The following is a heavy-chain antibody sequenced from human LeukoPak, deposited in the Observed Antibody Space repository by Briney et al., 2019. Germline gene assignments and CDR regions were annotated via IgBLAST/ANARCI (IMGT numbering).Heavy chain of an antibody. V-gene: IGHV3-21*01. D-gene: IGHD3-3*01. CDR1: GFTFSSFA. CDR3: ARDRGSVDEWDY. J-gene: IGHJ4*02. CDR2: MSSGGTYI. Sequence: GGSLRLSCAASGFTFSSFAMTWVRQAPGKGLEWVSSMSSGGTYIYYPDSVRGRFTISRDNAKNSLYLQMNSLRAEDTAVYYCARDRGSVDEWDYWGQGTLVTVSS.